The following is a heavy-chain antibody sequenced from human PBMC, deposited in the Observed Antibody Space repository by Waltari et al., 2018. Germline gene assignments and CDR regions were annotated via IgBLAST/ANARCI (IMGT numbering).Heavy chain of an antibody. V-gene: IGHV4-30-4*08. CDR1: GGSISSGDYY. CDR2: IYYSGST. J-gene: IGHJ4*02. CDR3: ARGLAYCGGDCYSLSGFFPDY. Sequence: QVQLQESGPGLVKPSQTLSLTCTVSGGSISSGDYYWRWIRHPPWQGLEWIGYIYYSGSTYYNPSLKSRVTISVDTSKNQFSLKLSSVTAADTAVYYCARGLAYCGGDCYSLSGFFPDYWGQGTLVTVSS. D-gene: IGHD2-21*01.